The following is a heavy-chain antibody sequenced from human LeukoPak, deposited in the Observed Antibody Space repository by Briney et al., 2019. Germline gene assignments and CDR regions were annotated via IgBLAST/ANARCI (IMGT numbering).Heavy chain of an antibody. CDR2: IYYSGST. CDR1: GGSISSYY. J-gene: IGHJ5*02. Sequence: SETLSLTCTVSGGSISSYYWSWIRQPPGKGLEWIGYIYYSGSTNYNPSLKSRVTISVDTSKNQFSLKLSSVTAADTAVYYCARSRLHSRWLDPWGQGTLVTVSS. V-gene: IGHV4-59*01. D-gene: IGHD4-11*01. CDR3: ARSRLHSRWLDP.